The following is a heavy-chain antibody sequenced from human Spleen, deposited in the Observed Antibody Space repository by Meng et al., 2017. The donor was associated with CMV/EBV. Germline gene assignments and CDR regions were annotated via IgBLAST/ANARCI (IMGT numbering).Heavy chain of an antibody. D-gene: IGHD6-6*01. J-gene: IGHJ6*02. Sequence: GGSLRLSCAASGFTFSSYAMSWVRQAPGKGLEWVSAISSSGTSTYYADSVKGRFTIFRDNSKNTLYLQMNSLRAEDTAIYYCTKGVFSSSSRRPYYFYGLDVWGQGTTVTVSS. CDR2: ISSSGTST. V-gene: IGHV3-23*01. CDR3: TKGVFSSSSRRPYYFYGLDV. CDR1: GFTFSSYA.